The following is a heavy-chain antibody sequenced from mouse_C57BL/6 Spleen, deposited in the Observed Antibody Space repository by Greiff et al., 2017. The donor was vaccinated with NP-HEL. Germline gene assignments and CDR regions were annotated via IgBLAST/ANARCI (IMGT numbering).Heavy chain of an antibody. CDR3: ARRGDYYGSSYDYAMDY. CDR2: IWSGGST. D-gene: IGHD1-1*01. CDR1: GFSLTSYG. J-gene: IGHJ4*01. Sequence: VQLQQSGPGLVQPSQSLSITCTVSGFSLTSYGVHWVRQSPGKGLEWLGVIWSGGSTDYNAAFISRLSISKDNSKSQVFFKMNRLQADDTAIYYCARRGDYYGSSYDYAMDYWGQGTSVTVSS. V-gene: IGHV2-2*01.